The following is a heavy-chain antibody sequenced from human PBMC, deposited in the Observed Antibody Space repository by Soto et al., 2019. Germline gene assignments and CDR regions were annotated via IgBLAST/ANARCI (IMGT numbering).Heavy chain of an antibody. D-gene: IGHD1-26*01. CDR3: AGDSRGKTSYYCYGIDL. CDR1: GFIFNNYA. Sequence: QVRLEESGGGVVQPGRSLRLSCEGSGFIFNNYAMHWVRQAPGKGLEWVAVISYDGYNQYYAVSVKGRFTISRDNSKNTLYLPLPSLRGEDTALYFCAGDSRGKTSYYCYGIDLWGLGSTVTVSS. J-gene: IGHJ6*02. V-gene: IGHV3-30*04. CDR2: ISYDGYNQ.